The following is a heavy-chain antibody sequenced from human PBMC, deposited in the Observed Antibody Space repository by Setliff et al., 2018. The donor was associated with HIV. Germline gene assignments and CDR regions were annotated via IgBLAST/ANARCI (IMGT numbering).Heavy chain of an antibody. D-gene: IGHD3-10*01. CDR2: IYSSGST. V-gene: IGHV4-61*02. CDR1: GGSISSGSYY. J-gene: IGHJ5*02. CDR3: ATYADRESNRFDP. Sequence: SETLSLTCTVSGGSISSGSYYWSLIRQPAGKGLEWIGRIYSSGSTNYNPSLKSRVTISVDTSKNQFSLNLASVTAADTAVYYCATYADRESNRFDPWGQGILVTVSS.